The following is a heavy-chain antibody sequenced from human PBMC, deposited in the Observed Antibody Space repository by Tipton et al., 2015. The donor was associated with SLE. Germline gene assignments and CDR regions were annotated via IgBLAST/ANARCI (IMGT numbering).Heavy chain of an antibody. J-gene: IGHJ3*02. CDR3: AREQEDAYGI. Sequence: SLRLSCVASGFTFSRYSLNWVRQAPGKGLEWVSSISSSNRYIYYADSVKGRFTISRDNAENSLYLQMNRLRVEDTALYYCAREQEDAYGIWGQGTMVIVSS. CDR2: ISSSNRYI. CDR1: GFTFSRYS. V-gene: IGHV3-21*06.